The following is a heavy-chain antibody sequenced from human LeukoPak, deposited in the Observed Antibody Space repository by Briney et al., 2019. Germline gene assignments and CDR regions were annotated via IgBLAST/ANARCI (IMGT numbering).Heavy chain of an antibody. V-gene: IGHV3-21*04. CDR2: ISSSSSYI. D-gene: IGHD2-15*01. Sequence: GGSLRLSCAASGFTFSSYSMNWVRQAPGKGLEWVTSISSSSSYIYYADSVKGRFTISRDNAKNSLYLQMNSLRAADTAVYYCARDPRGPVVVVAANWFDPWGQGTLVTVSS. CDR3: ARDPRGPVVVVAANWFDP. J-gene: IGHJ5*02. CDR1: GFTFSSYS.